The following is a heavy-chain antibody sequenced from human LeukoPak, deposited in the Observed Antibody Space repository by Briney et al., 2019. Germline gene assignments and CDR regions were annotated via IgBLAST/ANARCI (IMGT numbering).Heavy chain of an antibody. D-gene: IGHD5-12*01. CDR1: GGSFSGYY. CDR3: ARAHERGATIKGKWFDP. CDR2: IYHSGST. Sequence: SETLSLTCTVYGGSFSGYYWSWIRQPPGKGLEWIGSIYHSGSTYYNPSLKSRVTISVDTSKNQFSLKLSSVTAADTAVYYCARAHERGATIKGKWFDPWGQGTLVTVSS. V-gene: IGHV4-34*01. J-gene: IGHJ5*02.